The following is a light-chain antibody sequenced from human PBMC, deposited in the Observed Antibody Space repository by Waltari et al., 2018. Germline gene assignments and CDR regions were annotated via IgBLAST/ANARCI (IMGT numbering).Light chain of an antibody. Sequence: QSVLTQPPSASGTPGQRVTISCSGSSSNIGANAVNWYQQFPGTAPKLLMYKNDERPSGVPDRFSGSKSATSASLVISGLQSEDEADYYCASWDDSLNGHYVFGSGTKVTVL. J-gene: IGLJ1*01. V-gene: IGLV1-44*01. CDR2: KND. CDR1: SSNIGANA. CDR3: ASWDDSLNGHYV.